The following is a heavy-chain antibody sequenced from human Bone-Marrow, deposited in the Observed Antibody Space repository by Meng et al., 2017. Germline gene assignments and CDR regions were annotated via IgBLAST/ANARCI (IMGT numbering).Heavy chain of an antibody. D-gene: IGHD5-24*01. V-gene: IGHV4-39*07. CDR3: ARDQRSLGWLQRKGAFDI. J-gene: IGHJ3*02. Sequence: SETLSLTCTVSGGSVCSGSYYWGWIRQPPGKGLEWIGSIYHSGSTNYNPSLKSRVTMSVDTSKNQFSLKLSSVTAADTAVYYCARDQRSLGWLQRKGAFDIWGQGTMVTVSS. CDR1: GGSVCSGSYY. CDR2: IYHSGST.